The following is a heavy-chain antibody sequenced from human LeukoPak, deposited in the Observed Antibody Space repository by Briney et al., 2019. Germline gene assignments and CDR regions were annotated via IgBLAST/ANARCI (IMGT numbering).Heavy chain of an antibody. D-gene: IGHD3-22*01. J-gene: IGHJ5*02. Sequence: GGSLRLSCAASGFTFSTYAMSWVRQAPGTGLEWVSVISGSGGSTYYTDSVKGRFTISRDNSESTLYLQMNSLRAEDTAVYYCAKEGGLFDSSGYSESWGQGTLVTVSS. V-gene: IGHV3-23*01. CDR2: ISGSGGST. CDR1: GFTFSTYA. CDR3: AKEGGLFDSSGYSES.